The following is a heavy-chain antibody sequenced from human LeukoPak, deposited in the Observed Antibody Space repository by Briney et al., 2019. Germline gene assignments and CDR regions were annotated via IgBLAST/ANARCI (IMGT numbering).Heavy chain of an antibody. V-gene: IGHV3-7*01. CDR3: ARDRLEIVRAPYGFNI. CDR2: VKEDGSEK. CDR1: GFSFSRYW. J-gene: IGHJ3*02. D-gene: IGHD3-10*02. Sequence: GGSLRLSCAGTGFSFSRYWMGWVRQAPGKGLEWVANVKEDGSEKYYGDSVKGRFTISRDNAKNSLYLQMSSLRAEDTAVYYCARDRLEIVRAPYGFNIWGRGTRVTVSS.